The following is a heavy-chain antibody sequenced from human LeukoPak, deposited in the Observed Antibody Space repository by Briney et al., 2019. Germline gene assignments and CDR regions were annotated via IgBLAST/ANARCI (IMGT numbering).Heavy chain of an antibody. Sequence: GGSLRLSCAASGFTFSSYAMSWVRQAPGKGLEWVAFIRYDGSNKYYADSVKGRFTISRDNSKNTLYLQMNSLRAEDTAVYYCAKDSSLYCSSTSCRRWPDYWGQGTLVTVSS. CDR3: AKDSSLYCSSTSCRRWPDY. V-gene: IGHV3-30*02. CDR1: GFTFSSYA. CDR2: IRYDGSNK. J-gene: IGHJ4*02. D-gene: IGHD2-2*01.